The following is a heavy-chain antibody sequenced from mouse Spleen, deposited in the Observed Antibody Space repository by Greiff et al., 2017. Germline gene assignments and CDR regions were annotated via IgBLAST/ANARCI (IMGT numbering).Heavy chain of an antibody. Sequence: VQLQESGAELVRPGTSVKVSCKASGYAFTNYLIEWVKQRPGQGLEWIGVINPGSGGTNYNEKFKGKATLTADKSSSTAYMQLSSLTSEDSAVYFCARGKLGREYFDYWGQGTTLTVSS. V-gene: IGHV1-54*01. CDR1: GYAFTNYL. J-gene: IGHJ2*01. CDR2: INPGSGGT. D-gene: IGHD4-1*01. CDR3: ARGKLGREYFDY.